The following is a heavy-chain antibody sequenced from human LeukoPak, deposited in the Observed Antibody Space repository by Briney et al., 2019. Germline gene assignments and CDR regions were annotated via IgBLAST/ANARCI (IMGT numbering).Heavy chain of an antibody. D-gene: IGHD2-2*01. CDR2: IIPIFGTA. Sequence: SSVKVSCKASGGTFSSYAISWVRQAPGQGLEWMGGIIPIFGTANYAQKFQGRVTITADESTSTAYMELSSLRSEDTAVYYCASKTGYCSSTSCRNYYYYMDVWGKGTTVTVSS. CDR3: ASKTGYCSSTSCRNYYYYMDV. V-gene: IGHV1-69*01. CDR1: GGTFSSYA. J-gene: IGHJ6*03.